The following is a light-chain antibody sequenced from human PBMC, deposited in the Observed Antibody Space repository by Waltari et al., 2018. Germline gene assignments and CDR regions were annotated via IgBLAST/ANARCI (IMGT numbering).Light chain of an antibody. CDR2: GAS. V-gene: IGKV3-20*01. Sequence: IVLTQSPGTLSLSPGERATLSCRASQSVSRSLAWSQQKPGQAPKLLIYGASTRAAGIPDRFTGSGSGTDFSLTSSSLEPEDFAIYCCQHYVRLPATFGQGTKVEIK. CDR3: QHYVRLPAT. J-gene: IGKJ1*01. CDR1: QSVSRS.